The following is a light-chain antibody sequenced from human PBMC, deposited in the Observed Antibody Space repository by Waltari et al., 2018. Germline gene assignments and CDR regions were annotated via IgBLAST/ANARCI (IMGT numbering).Light chain of an antibody. V-gene: IGKV1-5*03. J-gene: IGKJ1*01. CDR1: QSISNW. CDR2: MVY. CDR3: QQYDSFSRT. Sequence: DIQMTQSPSTLSASVGDRVTITCRASQSISNWLAWYQQKPGKAPKLLIHMVYSLESGVPSRFSGSGSGTDFTLTISSLQPDDFATYYCQQYDSFSRTFGQGTKVEI.